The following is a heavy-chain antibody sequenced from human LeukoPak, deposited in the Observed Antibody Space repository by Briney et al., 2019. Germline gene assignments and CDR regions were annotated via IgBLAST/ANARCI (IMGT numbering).Heavy chain of an antibody. CDR2: IKHDGSDA. CDR3: ARGTRYDILTGWDFDY. D-gene: IGHD3-9*01. CDR1: GFPFSSYW. J-gene: IGHJ4*02. Sequence: GGSLRLSCAASGFPFSSYWMTWVRQTPGKGLEWVANIKHDGSDAYYADSVSGRLTVSRDNAKNSLYLQMNSLRAEDTAVYYCARGTRYDILTGWDFDYWGQGTLVTVSS. V-gene: IGHV3-7*01.